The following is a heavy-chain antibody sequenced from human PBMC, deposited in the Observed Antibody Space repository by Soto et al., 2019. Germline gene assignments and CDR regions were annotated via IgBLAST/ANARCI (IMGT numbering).Heavy chain of an antibody. CDR1: GYTFTSYT. Sequence: ASVKVSCKASGYTFTSYTVSWVRQAPGQGLEWVGWIGPSSGNTDSARNLQGRVTMTTDTSTSTAYMGLRSLRSDDTAVYYCARDTGNFFDYWGQGTLVTVSS. V-gene: IGHV1-18*01. J-gene: IGHJ4*02. CDR2: IGPSSGNT. CDR3: ARDTGNFFDY.